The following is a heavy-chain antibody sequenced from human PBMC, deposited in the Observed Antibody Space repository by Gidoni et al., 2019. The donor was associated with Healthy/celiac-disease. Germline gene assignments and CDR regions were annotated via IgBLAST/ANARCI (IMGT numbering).Heavy chain of an antibody. CDR2: IIPIFGTA. D-gene: IGHD3-22*01. CDR1: GGTFSSYA. V-gene: IGHV1-69*01. CDR3: AREGRNYYDSSGYYYD. J-gene: IGHJ4*02. Sequence: QVQLVQSGAEVKKPGSSVKVSCKASGGTFSSYAISWVRQAHGPGLEWMGGIIPIFGTANYATKFQGRVTITADESTSTAYMELSSLRSEDTAVYYCAREGRNYYDSSGYYYDWGQGTLVTVSS.